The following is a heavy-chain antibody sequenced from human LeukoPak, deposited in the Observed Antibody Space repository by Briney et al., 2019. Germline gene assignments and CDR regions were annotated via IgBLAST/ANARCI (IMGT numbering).Heavy chain of an antibody. CDR2: IYHSGST. J-gene: IGHJ5*02. Sequence: SQTLSLTCAVSGGSISSGGYSWSWIRQPPGKGLEWIGYIYHSGSTYYNPSLKSRVTISVDRSKNQFSLKLSSVTAADTAVYYCARAGGIVVVPAAIQFDPWGQGTLVTVSS. V-gene: IGHV4-30-2*01. D-gene: IGHD2-2*01. CDR3: ARAGGIVVVPAAIQFDP. CDR1: GGSISSGGYS.